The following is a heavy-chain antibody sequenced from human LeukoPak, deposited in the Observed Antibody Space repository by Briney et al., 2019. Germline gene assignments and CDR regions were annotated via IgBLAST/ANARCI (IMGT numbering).Heavy chain of an antibody. D-gene: IGHD5-18*01. V-gene: IGHV4-39*01. J-gene: IGHJ4*02. CDR3: ARHVGYSYDFDY. CDR2: IYYSGST. Sequence: SETLSLTCTVSGGSISSYYWSWIRQPPGKGLEWIGSIYYSGSTYYNPSLKSRVTISVDTSKNQFSLKLSSVTAADTAVYYCARHVGYSYDFDYWGQGTLVTVSS. CDR1: GGSISSYY.